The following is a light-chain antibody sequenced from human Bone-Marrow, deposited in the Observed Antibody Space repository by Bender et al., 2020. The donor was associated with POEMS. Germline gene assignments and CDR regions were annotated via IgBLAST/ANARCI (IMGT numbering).Light chain of an antibody. CDR1: TLPKQY. J-gene: IGLJ2*01. CDR3: QSADTSGTLKV. Sequence: SYELTQPPSVSVSPGQTARITCSGDTLPKQYAYWYQQKAGQAPVLVIYKDNERPSGIPERFSGSSSGTTVTLTISGVQAEDEADYYCQSADTSGTLKVFGGGTKLTVL. V-gene: IGLV3-25*03. CDR2: KDN.